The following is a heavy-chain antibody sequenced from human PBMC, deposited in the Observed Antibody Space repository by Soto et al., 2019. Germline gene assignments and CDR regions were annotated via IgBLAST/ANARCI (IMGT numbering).Heavy chain of an antibody. D-gene: IGHD1-20*01. CDR2: TSGSGVTA. V-gene: IGHV3-23*01. CDR3: AKRVGNWNTAPFDL. J-gene: IGHJ4*02. CDR1: GLTFCGFG. Sequence: GGSLRLSCAASGLTFCGFGMNWVRKAPGKGLECVSTTSGSGVTAHYGDSVKGRFTISRDNSKNTLYLQMNSLRAEDTAVYFCAKRVGNWNTAPFDLWGQGTLVTVSS.